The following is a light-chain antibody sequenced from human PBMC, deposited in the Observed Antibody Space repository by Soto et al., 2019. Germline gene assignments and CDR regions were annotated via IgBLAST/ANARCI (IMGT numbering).Light chain of an antibody. J-gene: IGKJ1*01. CDR2: AAS. Sequence: IQMTQSPSTLSGSVGGXVTITCRASQTISSWLAWYQQKPGKAPKLMIYAASTLQSGVPSRFSGSASGTDCTLTISSLQPEDVATYYCLQDYNYPRTLGQGTKVDIK. CDR1: QTISSW. V-gene: IGKV1-6*01. CDR3: LQDYNYPRT.